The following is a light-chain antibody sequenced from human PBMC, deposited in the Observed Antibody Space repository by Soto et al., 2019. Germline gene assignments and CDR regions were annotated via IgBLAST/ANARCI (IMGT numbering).Light chain of an antibody. CDR2: EVT. J-gene: IGLJ1*01. CDR1: SSDIGIYKY. V-gene: IGLV2-14*01. CDR3: SSYTTSSARV. Sequence: QSALTQPASVSGSPGQSIAISCTGSSSDIGIYKYVSWYQQHPGKVPKLIIYEVTNRPSGVSNRFSGSKSGNTASLTISGLQAEDEADYYCSSYTTSSARVFGTGNKVTVL.